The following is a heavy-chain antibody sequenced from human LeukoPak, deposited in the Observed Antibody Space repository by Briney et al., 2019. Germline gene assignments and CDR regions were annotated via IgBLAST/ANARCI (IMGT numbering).Heavy chain of an antibody. CDR1: GFTFSNYG. Sequence: GGSLRLSCAVSGFTFSNYGMHWVRQAPGKGLEWVAFIRSDGSNKYYRDSVKGRFTISRDNSRNTVYLQMNSLRAEDTAMYYCAKWGQLGDEDPASHYFDYWGQGTLVTVSS. D-gene: IGHD3-16*01. J-gene: IGHJ4*02. CDR2: IRSDGSNK. V-gene: IGHV3-30*02. CDR3: AKWGQLGDEDPASHYFDY.